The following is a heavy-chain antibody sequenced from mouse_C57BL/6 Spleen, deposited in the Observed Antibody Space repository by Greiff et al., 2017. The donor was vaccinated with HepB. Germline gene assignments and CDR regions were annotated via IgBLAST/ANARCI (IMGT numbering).Heavy chain of an antibody. Sequence: DVQLQESGAELVRPGASVKLSCTASGFNIKDYYMHWVKQRPEQGLEWIGRIDPEDGDTEYAPKFQGRATMTADTSSNTAYLQLSSLTSDDTAVSYCTKLGRSYWYFDVWGTGTTVTVSS. CDR2: IDPEDGDT. CDR1: GFNIKDYY. J-gene: IGHJ1*03. D-gene: IGHD4-1*01. V-gene: IGHV14-1*01. CDR3: TKLGRSYWYFDV.